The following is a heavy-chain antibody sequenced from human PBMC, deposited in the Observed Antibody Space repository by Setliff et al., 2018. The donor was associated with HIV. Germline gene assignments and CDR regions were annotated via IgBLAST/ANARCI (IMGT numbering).Heavy chain of an antibody. V-gene: IGHV4-38-2*02. Sequence: SETLSLTCTVSHDSISRDYYWAWIRQPPGKGLEWIGAIYYTGSTYYNPSLRSRVTISVDTSKNQFSLKLSSVTAADTAVYYCARGETDDVFDIWGQGTMVTVSS. CDR2: IYYTGST. CDR1: HDSISRDYY. CDR3: ARGETDDVFDI. J-gene: IGHJ3*02.